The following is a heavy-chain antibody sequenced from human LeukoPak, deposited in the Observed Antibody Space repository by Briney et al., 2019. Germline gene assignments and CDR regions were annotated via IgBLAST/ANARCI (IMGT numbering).Heavy chain of an antibody. CDR3: ANSAAVGTFY. D-gene: IGHD6-13*01. J-gene: IGHJ4*02. Sequence: GRSLRLSCAASGFTFSSYAMHWVRQAPGKGLEWVAVISYDGSNKYYADSVKGRFTIFRDNSKNTLYLQMNSLRAEDTAIYYCANSAAVGTFYWGQGTLVTVSS. CDR1: GFTFSSYA. V-gene: IGHV3-30*04. CDR2: ISYDGSNK.